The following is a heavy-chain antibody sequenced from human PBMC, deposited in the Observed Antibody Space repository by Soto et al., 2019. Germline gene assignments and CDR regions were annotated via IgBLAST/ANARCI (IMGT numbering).Heavy chain of an antibody. CDR2: ISYDGRNE. D-gene: IGHD3-22*01. V-gene: IGHV3-30*03. CDR3: ATDTYYHDTSGYYIFEY. Sequence: QVQLVESGGGVVQPGRSLRLSCAASGFTFSSYGIHWVRQAPGKGLEWVAVISYDGRNEQYADSVKGRFTIARDNSKNTLYLQMDSLRAEDTAVYYCATDTYYHDTSGYYIFEYWGQGTLVTVSS. J-gene: IGHJ4*02. CDR1: GFTFSSYG.